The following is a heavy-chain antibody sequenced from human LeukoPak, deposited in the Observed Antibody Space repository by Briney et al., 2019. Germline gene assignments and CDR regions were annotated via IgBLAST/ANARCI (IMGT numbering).Heavy chain of an antibody. D-gene: IGHD3-22*01. CDR2: IYTSGST. V-gene: IGHV4-4*09. CDR1: GGSISSYY. CDR3: ARTTYYYDSSGYYRYYFDY. Sequence: PSETLSLTCTVSGGSISSYYWSWIRQPPGKGLEWIGYIYTSGSTNYSPSLKSRVTISVDTSKNQFSLKLSSVTAADTAVYYCARTTYYYDSSGYYRYYFDYWGQGTLVTVSS. J-gene: IGHJ4*02.